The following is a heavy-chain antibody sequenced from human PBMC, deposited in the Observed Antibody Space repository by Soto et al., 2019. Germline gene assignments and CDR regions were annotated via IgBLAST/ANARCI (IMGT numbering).Heavy chain of an antibody. V-gene: IGHV4-59*08. CDR2: IYYSGST. J-gene: IGHJ4*02. CDR3: ARSAGGSPLHFDF. D-gene: IGHD6-25*01. CDR1: GGSISSYY. Sequence: QVQLQESGPGLVKPSETLSLTCTVSGGSISSYYWSWIRQPPGKGLEWIGYIYYSGSTNYNPSLKSRVTISVDTSKNQFSLKLSSVTAADTAVYYCARSAGGSPLHFDFWGQGTLVTVSS.